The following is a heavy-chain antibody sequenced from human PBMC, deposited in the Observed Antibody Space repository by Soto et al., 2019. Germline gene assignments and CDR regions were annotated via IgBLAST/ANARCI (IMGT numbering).Heavy chain of an antibody. CDR1: GGSISSSNW. CDR2: IYHSGST. V-gene: IGHV4-4*02. J-gene: IGHJ4*02. D-gene: IGHD3-22*01. Sequence: PSETLSLTCTVSGGSISSSNWWSWVRQPPGKGLEWIGEIYHSGSTNYNPSLKSRVTISVDKSKNQFSLKLSSVTAADTAVYYCARDRDYYDSSGYLEYWGQGTLVTVSS. CDR3: ARDRDYYDSSGYLEY.